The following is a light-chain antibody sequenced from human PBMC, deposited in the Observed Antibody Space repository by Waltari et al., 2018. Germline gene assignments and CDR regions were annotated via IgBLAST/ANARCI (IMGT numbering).Light chain of an antibody. Sequence: QSVLTQPPSVSATPGQKVTISCSGSSSNIGSEYVFWYQQVPGTAPKPLIYKNDQRPSGSPDRFSGSKSGTSATLDNTGLQTGDEAHYYCGTWDNTLSAHVFGPGTEVTVL. J-gene: IGLJ1*01. CDR1: SSNIGSEY. CDR3: GTWDNTLSAHV. V-gene: IGLV1-51*01. CDR2: KND.